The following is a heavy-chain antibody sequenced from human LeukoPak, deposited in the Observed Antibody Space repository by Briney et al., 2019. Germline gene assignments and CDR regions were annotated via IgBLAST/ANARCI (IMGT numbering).Heavy chain of an antibody. CDR1: GFTFDDYT. D-gene: IGHD1-26*01. J-gene: IGHJ4*02. CDR2: ISWDGGST. CDR3: AKGHIVGAITEFDY. V-gene: IGHV3-43*01. Sequence: PGGSLRLSCAASGFTFDDYTMHWVRQTPGKGLEWVSLISWDGGSTYYADSVKGRSTISRDNSKNSLYLQMNSLRTEDTALYYCAKGHIVGAITEFDYWGQGTLVTVSS.